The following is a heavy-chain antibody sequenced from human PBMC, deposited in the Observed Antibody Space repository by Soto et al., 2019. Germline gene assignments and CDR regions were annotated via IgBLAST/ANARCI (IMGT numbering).Heavy chain of an antibody. CDR3: ARLSPLILAGSAYYHSMDV. V-gene: IGHV4-39*07. D-gene: IGHD3-10*01. CDR2: IHYSGST. CDR1: GASISIGTDY. J-gene: IGHJ6*02. Sequence: SETLSLTCSVSGASISIGTDYWGWIRQPPGKGLEWIGNIHYSGSTNYNPSLKSRVTISVDKSKNQFSLKLSSVTAADTAVYFCARLSPLILAGSAYYHSMDVWGQG.